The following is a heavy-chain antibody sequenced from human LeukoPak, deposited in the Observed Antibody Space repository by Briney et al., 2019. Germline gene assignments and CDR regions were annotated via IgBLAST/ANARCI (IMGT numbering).Heavy chain of an antibody. J-gene: IGHJ4*02. CDR2: IFSGGTT. V-gene: IGHV3-53*01. D-gene: IGHD1-26*01. CDR1: GFSVSNNY. CDR3: ARGSGSYATNGG. Sequence: GGSLRLSCAASGFSVSNNYISWVRQAPGKGLEWVSVIFSGGTTYYAGSVKGRFTISRDNSKNTVYLQMNSLRADDTAMYYCARGSGSYATNGGWGQGTLVTVSS.